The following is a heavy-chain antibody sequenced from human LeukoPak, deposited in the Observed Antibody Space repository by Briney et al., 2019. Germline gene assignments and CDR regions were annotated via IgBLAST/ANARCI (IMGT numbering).Heavy chain of an antibody. J-gene: IGHJ3*02. CDR3: ARDPGSPNAFDI. CDR1: GGSISSGGYY. D-gene: IGHD6-13*01. V-gene: IGHV4-31*03. CDR2: IYYSGST. Sequence: SETLSLTCTVSGGSISSGGYYWSWIRQHPGKGLEWIGYIYYSGSTYYNPSLKSRVTISVDTSKNQFSLKLSSVTAADTAAYYCARDPGSPNAFDIWGQGTMVTVSS.